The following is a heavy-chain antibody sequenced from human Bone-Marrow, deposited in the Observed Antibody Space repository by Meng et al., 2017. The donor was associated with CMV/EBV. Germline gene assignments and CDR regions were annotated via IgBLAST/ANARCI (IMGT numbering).Heavy chain of an antibody. CDR2: IYSSGNYYSGTT. Sequence: GSLRLSCTVSGGSISSYYWSWIRQPPGKGLEWIGYIYSSGNYYSGTTNYNPSLKSRVTISVDTSKSQFSLKLSSVTAADTAVYYCARGFFSNWFDPWGQGTLVTVSS. CDR1: GGSISSYY. CDR3: ARGFFSNWFDP. J-gene: IGHJ5*02. V-gene: IGHV4-59*12.